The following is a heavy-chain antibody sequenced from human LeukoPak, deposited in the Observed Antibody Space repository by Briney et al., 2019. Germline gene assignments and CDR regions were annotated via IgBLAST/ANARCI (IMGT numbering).Heavy chain of an antibody. J-gene: IGHJ6*04. CDR3: ARDPRPAYSSSWYYYYYGMDV. Sequence: GRSLRLSCAASGFTFSSYAMHWVRQAPGKGLEWVAVISYDGSNKYYADSVKGRFTISRDNSKNTLYLQKNSLRAEDTAVYYCARDPRPAYSSSWYYYYYGMDVWGKGTTVTVSS. D-gene: IGHD6-13*01. V-gene: IGHV3-30*04. CDR1: GFTFSSYA. CDR2: ISYDGSNK.